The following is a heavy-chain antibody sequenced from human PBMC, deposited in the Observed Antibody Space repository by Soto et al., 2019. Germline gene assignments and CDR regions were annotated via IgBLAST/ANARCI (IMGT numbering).Heavy chain of an antibody. CDR2: ISSSSSYI. Sequence: GGSLRLSCAASGLTFSSYSMNWFRQAPGKGLEWVSSISSSSSYIYYADSVKGRFTISRDNAKNSLYLQMNSLRAEDTAVYYCARFGAVAGKGPISYGMDVWGQGTTVTVSS. CDR1: GLTFSSYS. D-gene: IGHD6-19*01. V-gene: IGHV3-21*01. CDR3: ARFGAVAGKGPISYGMDV. J-gene: IGHJ6*02.